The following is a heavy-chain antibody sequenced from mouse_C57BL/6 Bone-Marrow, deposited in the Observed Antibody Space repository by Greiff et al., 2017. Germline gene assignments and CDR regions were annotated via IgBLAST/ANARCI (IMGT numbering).Heavy chain of an antibody. CDR3: ARRYYYGSSLGYFDV. Sequence: EVQLQQSGGDLVKPGGSLKLSCAASGFTFSSYGMSWVRQTPDKRLEWVATISSGGSYTYYPDSVKGRFTISRDNAKNTLYLQMSSLKSEDTAMYYCARRYYYGSSLGYFDVWGTGTTVTGSS. CDR2: ISSGGSYT. V-gene: IGHV5-6*01. J-gene: IGHJ1*03. D-gene: IGHD1-1*01. CDR1: GFTFSSYG.